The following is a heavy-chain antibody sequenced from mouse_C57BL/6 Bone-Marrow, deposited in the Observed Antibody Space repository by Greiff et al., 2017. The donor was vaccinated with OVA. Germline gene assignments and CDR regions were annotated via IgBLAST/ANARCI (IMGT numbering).Heavy chain of an antibody. CDR1: GFNIKDDY. J-gene: IGHJ2*01. Sequence: EVKLQESGAELVRPGASVKLSCTASGFNIKDDYMHWVKQRPEQGLEWIGWIDPENGDTEYASKFQGKATITADTSSNTAYLQLSSLTSEDTAVYYCTTDYYGSPFDYWGQGTTLTVSS. CDR3: TTDYYGSPFDY. V-gene: IGHV14-4*01. D-gene: IGHD1-1*01. CDR2: IDPENGDT.